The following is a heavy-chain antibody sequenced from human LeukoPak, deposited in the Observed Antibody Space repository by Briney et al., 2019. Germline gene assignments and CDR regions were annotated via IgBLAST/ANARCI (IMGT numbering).Heavy chain of an antibody. J-gene: IGHJ4*02. CDR1: GGSISSYY. CDR2: IYYSGST. CDR3: ARGGRYQNFDY. V-gene: IGHV4-59*01. D-gene: IGHD3-16*01. Sequence: SETLSLTCTVSGGSISSYYWSWLRQPPGKGLEWIGYIYYSGSTNYNPSLKSRVTMSVDTSKNQFSLKVTSVTAADTAVYYCARGGRYQNFDYWGQGTLVTVSS.